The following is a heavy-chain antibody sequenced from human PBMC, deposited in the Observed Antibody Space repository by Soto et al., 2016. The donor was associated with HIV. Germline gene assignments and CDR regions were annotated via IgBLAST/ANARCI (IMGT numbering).Heavy chain of an antibody. V-gene: IGHV3-23*04. CDR2: INAGGANT. CDR3: AKGFGSAYFDN. CDR1: GFMFSSYA. D-gene: IGHD3-10*01. J-gene: IGHJ4*02. Sequence: EVQMVESGGDLVKPGGSLRLSCAASGFMFSSYAMNWVRQAPGRGLEWVSNINAGGANTYYADSVKGRFTISRDNSKNMLYLQMNSLRAEDTAVYYCAKGFGSAYFDNWGQGTLVTVSS.